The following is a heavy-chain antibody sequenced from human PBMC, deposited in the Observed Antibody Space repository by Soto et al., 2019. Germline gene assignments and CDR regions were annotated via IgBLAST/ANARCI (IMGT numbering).Heavy chain of an antibody. V-gene: IGHV4-31*03. CDR3: AREDTRRNWFDP. CDR2: IYYSGSS. D-gene: IGHD3-3*01. Sequence: PSETMSLTCTVSGGSISSGGYYWSWIRQHPGKGLEWIGFIYYSGSSYYNPSLKSRITISVDTSKNQFSLNLTSVTAADPAVYYCAREDTRRNWFDPWGQGTRVTVSS. CDR1: GGSISSGGYY. J-gene: IGHJ5*02.